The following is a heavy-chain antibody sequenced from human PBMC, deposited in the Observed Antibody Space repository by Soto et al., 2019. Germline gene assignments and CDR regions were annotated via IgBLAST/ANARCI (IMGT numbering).Heavy chain of an antibody. CDR1: GFTFSSYG. D-gene: IGHD3-10*01. J-gene: IGHJ4*02. Sequence: PVGSLRLSCAASGFTFSSYGMHWVRQAPGKGLEWVAVISYDGSNKYYADSVKGRFTISRDNSKNTLYLQMNSLRAEDTAVYYCAKSGYMVRAPWYWGQGTLVTVSS. V-gene: IGHV3-30*18. CDR3: AKSGYMVRAPWY. CDR2: ISYDGSNK.